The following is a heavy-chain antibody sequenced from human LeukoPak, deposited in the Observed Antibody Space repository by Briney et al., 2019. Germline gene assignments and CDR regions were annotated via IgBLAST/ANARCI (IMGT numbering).Heavy chain of an antibody. CDR2: IYSGGST. CDR3: AKGLLGYSSSWQLDY. V-gene: IGHV3-66*01. J-gene: IGHJ4*02. CDR1: GFTVSSNY. Sequence: GGSLRLSCAASGFTVSSNYMSWVRQAPGKGLEWVSVIYSGGSTHYADSVKGRFTISRDNSKNTLYLQMNSLRAEDTAVYYCAKGLLGYSSSWQLDYWGQGTLVTVPS. D-gene: IGHD6-13*01.